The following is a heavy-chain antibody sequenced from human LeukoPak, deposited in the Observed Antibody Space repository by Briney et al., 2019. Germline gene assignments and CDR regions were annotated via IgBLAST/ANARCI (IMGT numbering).Heavy chain of an antibody. J-gene: IGHJ4*02. CDR2: ISSSGYI. Sequence: GGSLTLSCAASGFTFSRYSMNWVRQAPGRGLEWVSAISSSGYIYYADSVKGRFTLSRDNAKNSLYLQMNSVREEDTGVYYCARDFGGQQLVLVFDYWGQGTLVTVSS. D-gene: IGHD6-13*01. CDR1: GFTFSRYS. V-gene: IGHV3-21*01. CDR3: ARDFGGQQLVLVFDY.